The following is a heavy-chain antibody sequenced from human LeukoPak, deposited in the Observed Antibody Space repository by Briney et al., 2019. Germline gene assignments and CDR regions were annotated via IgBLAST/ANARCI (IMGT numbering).Heavy chain of an antibody. CDR1: DESIKSFY. CDR2: IYTSGST. D-gene: IGHD2-2*01. J-gene: IGHJ4*02. V-gene: IGHV4-4*07. Sequence: SETLSLTCTVSDESIKSFYWSWIRQPAGKGLEWIGRIYTSGSTNYSPSLKSRVIMSVDTSKNQFSLKLSSVTAADTAVYYCARDVVAAVGSFDYWGQGTQVTVSS. CDR3: ARDVVAAVGSFDY.